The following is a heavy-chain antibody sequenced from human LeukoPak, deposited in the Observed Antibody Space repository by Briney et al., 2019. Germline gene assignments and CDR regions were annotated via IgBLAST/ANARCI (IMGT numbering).Heavy chain of an antibody. D-gene: IGHD3-22*01. CDR1: GGSMSSYY. Sequence: KPSETLSLTCTVSGGSMSSYYWSWIRQPPGKGLEWIGYIYYSGSTYYNPSLESRVTISVDTSKNQFSLKLSSVTAADTAVYYCARRGRRGDSSGYPYFDYWGQGTLVTVSS. J-gene: IGHJ4*02. CDR2: IYYSGST. CDR3: ARRGRRGDSSGYPYFDY. V-gene: IGHV4-59*08.